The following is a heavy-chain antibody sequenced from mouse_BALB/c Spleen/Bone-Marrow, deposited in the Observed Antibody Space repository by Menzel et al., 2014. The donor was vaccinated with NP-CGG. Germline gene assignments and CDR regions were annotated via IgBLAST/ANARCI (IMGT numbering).Heavy chain of an antibody. Sequence: ASGYTFTSSWMHWAKQRPGQGLEWIGEIHPNSGNTNYNEKFKGKATLTVDTSSSTAYVDLSSLTSEDSAVYHCARSDYRYDPLANWGQGTLVTVSA. D-gene: IGHD2-14*01. J-gene: IGHJ3*01. CDR3: ARSDYRYDPLAN. CDR2: IHPNSGNT. CDR1: GYTFTSSW. V-gene: IGHV1S130*01.